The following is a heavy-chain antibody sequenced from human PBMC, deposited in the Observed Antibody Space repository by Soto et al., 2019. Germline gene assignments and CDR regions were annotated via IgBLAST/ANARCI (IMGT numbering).Heavy chain of an antibody. D-gene: IGHD6-19*01. V-gene: IGHV3-33*01. CDR2: IWYDGSNK. Sequence: GGSLRLSCAASGFTFSSYGMHWVRQAPGKGLEWVAVIWYDGSNKYYADSVKGRFTISRDNSKNTLHLQINSLRAEDTAVYYCARDSVARTFHWFDPWGQGTLVTVSS. CDR1: GFTFSSYG. CDR3: ARDSVARTFHWFDP. J-gene: IGHJ5*02.